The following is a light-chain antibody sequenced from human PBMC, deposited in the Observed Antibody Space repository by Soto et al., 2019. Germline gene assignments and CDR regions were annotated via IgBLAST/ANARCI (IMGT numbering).Light chain of an antibody. J-gene: IGLJ1*01. CDR1: SSDVGGYNY. V-gene: IGLV2-11*01. CDR2: DVN. Sequence: QSALTQPRSVSGSPGQSVAISCTGTSSDVGGYNYVSWYQQHPGKAPKVMIFDVNKRPSGVPDRFSGSKSGNTASLTISGLLAEDEADYYCCSYAGRYTYVFGTGTKLTVL. CDR3: CSYAGRYTYV.